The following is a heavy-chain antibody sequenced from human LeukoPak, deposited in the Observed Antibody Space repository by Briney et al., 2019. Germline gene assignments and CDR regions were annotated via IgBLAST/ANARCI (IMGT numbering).Heavy chain of an antibody. CDR1: GGSISSSSYY. J-gene: IGHJ4*02. V-gene: IGHV4-39*07. CDR2: IYYSGST. Sequence: SETLSLTCTVSGGSISSSSYYWGWIRQPPGKGLEWIGSIYYSGSTYYNPSLKSRVTISVDTSKNQFSLKLSSVTAADTAVYYCARLVYDSSTGYFDYWGQGTLVTVSS. D-gene: IGHD3-22*01. CDR3: ARLVYDSSTGYFDY.